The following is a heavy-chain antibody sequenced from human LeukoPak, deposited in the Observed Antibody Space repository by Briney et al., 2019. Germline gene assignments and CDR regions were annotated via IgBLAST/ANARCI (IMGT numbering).Heavy chain of an antibody. CDR3: AKDPAGYSSSGGYFDL. Sequence: GGSLRLSCAVSGFTVSGNYMSWVRQAPGKGLEWVSLIYSGGTTYYADSVKGRFTISRDNAKNSLYLQMNSLRAEDTAVYYCAKDPAGYSSSGGYFDLWGRGTLVTVSS. CDR1: GFTVSGNY. J-gene: IGHJ2*01. CDR2: IYSGGTT. D-gene: IGHD6-13*01. V-gene: IGHV3-53*01.